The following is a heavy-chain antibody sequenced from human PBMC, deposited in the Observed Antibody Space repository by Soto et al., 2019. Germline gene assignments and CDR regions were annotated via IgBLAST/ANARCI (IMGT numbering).Heavy chain of an antibody. J-gene: IGHJ4*02. CDR3: XXXITYXPGREDH. CDR2: YNPEEGET. D-gene: IGHD1-20*01. CDR1: GYPFTELS. Sequence: QVQLVQSGAEVTKPGASVKVSCKVSGYPFTELSMHWVRQAPGKGLEWLGGYNPEEGETMSAQKFQGRLTMTEDISTDTAYMELRSVRSEDTXMYXXXXXITYXPGREDHWGQGTLVTVSS. V-gene: IGHV1-24*01.